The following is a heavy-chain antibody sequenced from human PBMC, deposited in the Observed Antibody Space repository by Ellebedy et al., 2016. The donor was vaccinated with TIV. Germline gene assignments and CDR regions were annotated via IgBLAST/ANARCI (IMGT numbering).Heavy chain of an antibody. CDR1: GGSFSGYY. D-gene: IGHD2-2*01. V-gene: IGHV4-34*01. CDR2: INHSGST. Sequence: SETLSLTXAVYGGSFSGYYWSWIRQPPGKGLEWIGEINHSGSTNYNPSLKSRVTISVDTSKNQFSLKLSSVTAADTAVYYCASRTRQQVVPAAPFDYWGQGTLVTVSS. J-gene: IGHJ4*02. CDR3: ASRTRQQVVPAAPFDY.